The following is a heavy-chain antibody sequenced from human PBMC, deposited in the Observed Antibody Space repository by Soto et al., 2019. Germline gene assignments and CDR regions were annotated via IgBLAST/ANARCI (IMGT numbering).Heavy chain of an antibody. D-gene: IGHD3-10*01. CDR1: GGSFSGYY. CDR2: INHSGST. CDR3: ARGGEYGMDV. J-gene: IGHJ6*02. V-gene: IGHV4-34*01. Sequence: KTSETLSLTCAVYGGSFSGYYWSWIRQPPGKGLEWIGEINHSGSTNYNPSLKSRVTISVDTSKNQFSLKLSSVTAADTAVYYCARGGEYGMDVWGQGTTVTVSS.